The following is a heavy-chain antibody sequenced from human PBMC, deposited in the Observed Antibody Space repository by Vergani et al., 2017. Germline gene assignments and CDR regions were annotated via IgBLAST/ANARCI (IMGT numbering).Heavy chain of an antibody. J-gene: IGHJ4*02. CDR2: IKSDGSIT. D-gene: IGHD3-22*01. CDR1: GFSFNSYW. CDR3: AKGNDSSGYYYVDYFDY. V-gene: IGHV3-74*03. Sequence: DVHLAESGGGFFQPGGSLRLSCSASGFSFNSYWMHWVRQVPGKGLLWVSRIKSDGSITAYADSVKGRFTISRDNAKNSLYLQMNSLRAEDMALYYCAKGNDSSGYYYVDYFDYWGQGTLVTVSS.